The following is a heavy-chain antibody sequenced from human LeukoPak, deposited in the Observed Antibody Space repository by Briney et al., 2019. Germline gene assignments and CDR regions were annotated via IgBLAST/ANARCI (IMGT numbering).Heavy chain of an antibody. CDR1: GGSFSGYY. D-gene: IGHD1-26*01. CDR3: ARGRGGPGAAGRSGSDY. CDR2: INHSGSI. J-gene: IGHJ4*02. V-gene: IGHV4-34*01. Sequence: PSETLSLTCAVYGGSFSGYYWSWIRQPPGKGLEWIGEINHSGSINYNPSLKSRVTISVDTSKNQFSLKLSSVTAADTAVYYCARGRGGPGAAGRSGSDYWGQGTLVTVSS.